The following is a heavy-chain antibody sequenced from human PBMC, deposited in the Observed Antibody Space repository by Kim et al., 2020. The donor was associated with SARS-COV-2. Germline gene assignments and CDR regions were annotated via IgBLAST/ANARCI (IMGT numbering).Heavy chain of an antibody. J-gene: IGHJ3*02. V-gene: IGHV3-74*01. Sequence: YAESVKGRANVSRANAKNTLYLQMNSLTIEDTTMYYCTRVRDGLAGAFDIWGQGTVVTVSS. D-gene: IGHD2-21*01. CDR3: TRVRDGLAGAFDI.